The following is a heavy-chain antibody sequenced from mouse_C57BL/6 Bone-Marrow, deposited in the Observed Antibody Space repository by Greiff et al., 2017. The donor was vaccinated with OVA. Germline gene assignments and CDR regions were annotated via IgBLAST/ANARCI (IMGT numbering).Heavy chain of an antibody. J-gene: IGHJ2*01. V-gene: IGHV7-1*01. Sequence: EVQRVESGGGLVQSGRSLRLSCATSGFTFSDFYMEWVRQAPGKGLEWIAASRNKANDYTTEYSASVKGRFIVSRDTAQSILYLQMNALRAEDTASYYCARDAPDGYYFDYWGQGTTLTVSS. CDR2: SRNKANDYTT. D-gene: IGHD2-3*01. CDR1: GFTFSDFY. CDR3: ARDAPDGYYFDY.